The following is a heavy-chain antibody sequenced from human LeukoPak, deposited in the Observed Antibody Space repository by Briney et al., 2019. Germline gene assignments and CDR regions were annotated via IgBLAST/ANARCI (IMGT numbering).Heavy chain of an antibody. D-gene: IGHD1-1*01. CDR3: ARCSTPHWIFDAFDI. Sequence: ASVKVSCKASVYTFTGHYMHWVRHAPGHGPELMGMINTNSAGTNHAQKFQGRVTMATDTSISTAYMELSRLRSDDTAVYYCARCSTPHWIFDAFDIWGQGTMVTVSS. CDR2: INTNSAGT. V-gene: IGHV1-2*02. J-gene: IGHJ3*02. CDR1: VYTFTGHY.